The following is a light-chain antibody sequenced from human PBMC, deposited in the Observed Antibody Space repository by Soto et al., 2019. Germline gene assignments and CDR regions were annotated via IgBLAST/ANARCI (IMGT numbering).Light chain of an antibody. Sequence: QSALTQPDSVSGSPGQSITISCTGTSSDVGAYNSVCWHQQHPGKAPKLMIYEVSKRPSGVSDRFSASKSGNTASLTISGLQADDDADYYCSSFTRSDTWVFGGGTKLTVL. CDR1: SSDVGAYNS. CDR2: EVS. CDR3: SSFTRSDTWV. V-gene: IGLV2-14*01. J-gene: IGLJ3*02.